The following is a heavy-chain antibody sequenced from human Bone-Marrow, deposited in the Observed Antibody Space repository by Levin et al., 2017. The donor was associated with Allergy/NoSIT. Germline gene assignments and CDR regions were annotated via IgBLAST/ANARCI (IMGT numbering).Heavy chain of an antibody. D-gene: IGHD6-19*01. CDR3: ARPGTITSGWAGGFNI. CDR2: IYPGDSDT. V-gene: IGHV5-51*01. CDR1: GYSFTNYW. Sequence: GGSLRLSCKGSGYSFTNYWIGWVRQMPGKGLEWMGIIYPGDSDTKYSPSFDGQVTMSADKSISTAYLQWNSLKVSDTAMYYCARPGTITSGWAGGFNIWGQGRMVTVFS. J-gene: IGHJ3*02.